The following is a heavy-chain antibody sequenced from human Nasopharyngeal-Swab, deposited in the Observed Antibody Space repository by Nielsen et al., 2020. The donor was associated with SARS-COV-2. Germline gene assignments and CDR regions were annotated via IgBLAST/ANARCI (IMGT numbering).Heavy chain of an antibody. CDR2: ISGSGGST. J-gene: IGHJ6*02. Sequence: WIRQPPGKGLKWVSAISGSGGSTYYADSVKGRFTISRDNSKNTLYLQMNSLRAEDTAVYYCAKESGPLTQPDTYYYDSSGYPYYYYYGMDVWGQGTTVTVSS. CDR3: AKESGPLTQPDTYYYDSSGYPYYYYYGMDV. D-gene: IGHD3-22*01. V-gene: IGHV3-23*01.